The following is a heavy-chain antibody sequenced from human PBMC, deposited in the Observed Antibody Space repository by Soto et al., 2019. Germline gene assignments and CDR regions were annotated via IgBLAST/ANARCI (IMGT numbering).Heavy chain of an antibody. CDR3: ASTDYVAYYMDV. V-gene: IGHV4-31*03. J-gene: IGHJ6*03. CDR2: IYYSGNT. D-gene: IGHD3-10*02. Sequence: SETLSLTCSVSGGSISSGYYWTWIHQHPGKGLEWIGYIYYSGNTYYNPSLRSRVTISVDTSKNQFSLKLSSVTAADTAVYYCASTDYVAYYMDVWGQGTTVTVSS. CDR1: GGSISSGYY.